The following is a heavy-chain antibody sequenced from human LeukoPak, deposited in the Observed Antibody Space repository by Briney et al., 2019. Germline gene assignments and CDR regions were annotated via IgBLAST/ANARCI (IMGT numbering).Heavy chain of an antibody. CDR2: IWYDGSNK. CDR3: ARDPSEGYFDY. V-gene: IGHV3-33*01. CDR1: GFTFSRYG. J-gene: IGHJ4*02. Sequence: GRSLRLSCAASGFTFSRYGMHWVRRAPGKGLEWVAVIWYDGSNKYYADSVKGRFTISRDNSKNTLYLQMNSLRAEDTAVYYCARDPSEGYFDYWGQGTLVTVSS.